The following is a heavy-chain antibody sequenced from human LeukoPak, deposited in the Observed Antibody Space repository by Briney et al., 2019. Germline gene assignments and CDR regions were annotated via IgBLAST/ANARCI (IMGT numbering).Heavy chain of an antibody. CDR3: ARASGDYFDY. J-gene: IGHJ4*02. Sequence: ASVKVSCKVSGYTLTELSMHWVRQAPGQGLEWMGWISAYNGNTNYAQKLQGRVTMTTDTSTSTAYMELRSLRSDDTAVYYCARASGDYFDYWGQGTLVTVSS. CDR2: ISAYNGNT. V-gene: IGHV1-18*01. CDR1: GYTLTELS.